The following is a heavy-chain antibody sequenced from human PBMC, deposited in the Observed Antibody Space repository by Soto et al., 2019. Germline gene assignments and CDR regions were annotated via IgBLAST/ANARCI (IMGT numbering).Heavy chain of an antibody. CDR3: ARARGGETSGWYDDYFDY. D-gene: IGHD6-19*01. CDR2: IWYDGSKK. J-gene: IGHJ4*02. Sequence: QVQLVESGGGVVQPGRSLRLSCAASGFTFSGHGMHWVRQAPGKGLEWVAVIWYDGSKKYYADSVKGRFTISRDNSKNTLYLQRSSLRAEDTAVYYCARARGGETSGWYDDYFDYWGQGTLVTVSS. V-gene: IGHV3-33*01. CDR1: GFTFSGHG.